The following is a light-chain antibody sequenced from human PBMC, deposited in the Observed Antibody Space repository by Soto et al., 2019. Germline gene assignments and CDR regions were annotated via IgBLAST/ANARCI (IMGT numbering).Light chain of an antibody. V-gene: IGLV2-8*01. CDR1: SSDVGGYDL. CDR2: EVA. Sequence: QSAQTQPPSASGSPGQSVTISCTGTSSDVGGYDLVSWYQQHPGKAPKLILYEVAKRPSGVPARFSGSKSGNTASLTVSGLQADDESDYYCSSFAGNNNLFGGGTKLTVL. CDR3: SSFAGNNNL. J-gene: IGLJ2*01.